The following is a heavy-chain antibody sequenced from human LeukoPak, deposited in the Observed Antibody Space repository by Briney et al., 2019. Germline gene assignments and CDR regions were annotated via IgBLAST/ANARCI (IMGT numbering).Heavy chain of an antibody. Sequence: SETLSLTCGVSGYSISSHCWGWIRQPPGKGLEWIGTIYHSGITYYNPSLKSRVTISVDTSKNQFSLKLSSVTAADTAVYYSARTVVAATNWFDPWGQGTPVTVSS. CDR2: IYHSGIT. CDR1: GYSISSHC. D-gene: IGHD2-15*01. CDR3: ARTVVAATNWFDP. J-gene: IGHJ5*02. V-gene: IGHV4-38-2*01.